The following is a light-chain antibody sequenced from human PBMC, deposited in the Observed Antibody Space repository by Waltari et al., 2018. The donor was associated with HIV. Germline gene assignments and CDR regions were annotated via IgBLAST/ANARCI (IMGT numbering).Light chain of an antibody. Sequence: QSVFTQPPSVSAAPGQKVTLSCSGSSSNIGLDYVSWYQHVPGAAPRLLIYDNNKRPSGIPDRFSGSKSGTSATLGITGLQTGDEADYYCGTWDHRLSAGVFGGGTKLTVL. V-gene: IGLV1-51*01. J-gene: IGLJ3*02. CDR1: SSNIGLDY. CDR3: GTWDHRLSAGV. CDR2: DNN.